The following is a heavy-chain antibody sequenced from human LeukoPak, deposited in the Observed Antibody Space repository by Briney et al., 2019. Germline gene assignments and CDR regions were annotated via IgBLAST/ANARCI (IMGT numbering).Heavy chain of an antibody. CDR2: FDPEDGEP. J-gene: IGHJ5*02. Sequence: ASVKVSCKVSGSTLTELSMHWVRQAPGEGLEWMGGFDPEDGEPIYAQKFQGRVTITSDTSASTVYMELSSLRFEDTAVYYCARDGSGSQGVNWFDPWGPGTQVTVSS. D-gene: IGHD3-10*01. CDR1: GSTLTELS. CDR3: ARDGSGSQGVNWFDP. V-gene: IGHV1-24*01.